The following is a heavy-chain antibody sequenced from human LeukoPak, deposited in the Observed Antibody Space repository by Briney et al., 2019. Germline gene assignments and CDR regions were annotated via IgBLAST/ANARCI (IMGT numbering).Heavy chain of an antibody. Sequence: GASVKVSCKASGYTFTSYGISWVRQAPGKGLEWMGGFDPEDGETIYAQKFQGRVTMTEDTSTDTAYMELSSLRSEDTAVYYCATAYLSPDIVVVPAAPGDYYYYGMDVWGQGTTVTVSS. J-gene: IGHJ6*02. CDR2: FDPEDGET. CDR1: GYTFTSYG. V-gene: IGHV1-24*01. CDR3: ATAYLSPDIVVVPAAPGDYYYYGMDV. D-gene: IGHD2-2*01.